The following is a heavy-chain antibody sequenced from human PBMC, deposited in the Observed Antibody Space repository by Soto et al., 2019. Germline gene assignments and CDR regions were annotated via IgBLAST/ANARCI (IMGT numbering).Heavy chain of an antibody. CDR1: GYTFTSYD. D-gene: IGHD6-13*01. J-gene: IGHJ5*02. V-gene: IGHV1-8*01. Sequence: ASVNVSCKASGYTFTSYDINWVRQAPGQGLEWMGWMNPNNGNTVYAEKFQGRVTMTRDTSMTTAYMDLSSLTSEDTATYYCVRVRSDSSWRQSGWFDPWGPGTLVTVSS. CDR3: VRVRSDSSWRQSGWFDP. CDR2: MNPNNGNT.